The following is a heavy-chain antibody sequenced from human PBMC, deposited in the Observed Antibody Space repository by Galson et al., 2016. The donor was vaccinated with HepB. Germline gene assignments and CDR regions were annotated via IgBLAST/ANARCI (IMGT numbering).Heavy chain of an antibody. V-gene: IGHV3-23*01. CDR2: IGGSGDSA. CDR3: PKAYSSSSWFFRTFDS. D-gene: IGHD6-13*01. J-gene: IGHJ4*02. Sequence: SLRLSCAASGFSFSRYAMTWVRQAPGKGLEWVSTIGGSGDSAYYPDSVKGRYPISRDNSKNTLYLQMNNMRADDTAVYYCPKAYSSSSWFFRTFDSWGQGTLVTVSS. CDR1: GFSFSRYA.